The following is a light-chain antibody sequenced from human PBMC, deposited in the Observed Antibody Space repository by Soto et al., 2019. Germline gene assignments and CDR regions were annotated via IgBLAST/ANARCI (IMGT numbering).Light chain of an antibody. CDR3: QQYDSSPLT. Sequence: EIVLTQSPGTLSLSPGERATLSCRASQSVSSSYLAWYQQKPGQAPRLLIYGASSRATGIPDRFSGSGCGTDSTLTSSRLEPEDVAVYYCQQYDSSPLTFGGGTKVEIK. V-gene: IGKV3-20*01. J-gene: IGKJ4*01. CDR1: QSVSSSY. CDR2: GAS.